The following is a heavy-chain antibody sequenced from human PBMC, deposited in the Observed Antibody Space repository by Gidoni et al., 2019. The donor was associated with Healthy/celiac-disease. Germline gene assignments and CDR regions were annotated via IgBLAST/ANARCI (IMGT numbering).Heavy chain of an antibody. CDR2: IYHSGST. V-gene: IGHV4-4*02. D-gene: IGHD5-12*01. J-gene: IGHJ4*02. CDR1: GGSISSSNW. CDR3: AAARWLQFGPFDY. Sequence: QVQLQESGPGLVKPSGTLSLTCAVSGGSISSSNWWSLVRQHQGKGLEWIGEIYHSGSTNYNPSLKSRATISVDKSKNQFSLKLSSVTAADTAVYYCAAARWLQFGPFDYWGQGTLVTVSS.